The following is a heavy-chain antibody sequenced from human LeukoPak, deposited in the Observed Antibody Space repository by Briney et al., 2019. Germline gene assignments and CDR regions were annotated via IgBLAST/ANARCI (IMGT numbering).Heavy chain of an antibody. V-gene: IGHV1-69*04. Sequence: GASVKVSCKASGGTFSSYAISWVRQAPGQGLEWMGRIIPILGIANYAQKFQGRVTITADKSTSTAYMELSSLRSEDTAVYYCARYLWFGELSPPGYFDYWGQGTLVTVSS. CDR1: GGTFSSYA. D-gene: IGHD3-10*01. CDR3: ARYLWFGELSPPGYFDY. J-gene: IGHJ4*02. CDR2: IIPILGIA.